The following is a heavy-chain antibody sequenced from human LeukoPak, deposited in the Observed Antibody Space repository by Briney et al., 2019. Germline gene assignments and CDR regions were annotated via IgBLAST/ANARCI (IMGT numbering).Heavy chain of an antibody. Sequence: PSETLSLTCAVYGGSFSGYYWSWIRQPPGKGLEWIGEINHSGSTNYNPSLKSRVTISVDTSKNQFSLKLSSVTAADTAVYYCARWYYDNSGYRYFDYWGQGTLVTVSS. CDR1: GGSFSGYY. J-gene: IGHJ4*02. CDR2: INHSGST. CDR3: ARWYYDNSGYRYFDY. V-gene: IGHV4-34*01. D-gene: IGHD3-22*01.